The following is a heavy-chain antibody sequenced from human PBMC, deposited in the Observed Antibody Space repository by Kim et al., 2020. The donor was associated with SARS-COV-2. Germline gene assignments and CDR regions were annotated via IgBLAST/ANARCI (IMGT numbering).Heavy chain of an antibody. D-gene: IGHD3-9*01. V-gene: IGHV4-34*01. J-gene: IGHJ4*02. CDR3: ARGCLVLRYFDWLFTQYFDY. CDR2: INHSGST. Sequence: SQTLSLTCAVYGGSFSGYYWSWIRQPPGKGLEWIGEINHSGSTNYNPSLKSRVTISVDTSKNQFSLKLSSVTAADTAVYYCARGCLVLRYFDWLFTQYFDYWGQGTLVTVSS. CDR1: GGSFSGYY.